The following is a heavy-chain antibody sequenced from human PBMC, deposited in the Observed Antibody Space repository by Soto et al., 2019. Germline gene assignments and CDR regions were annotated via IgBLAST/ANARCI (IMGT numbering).Heavy chain of an antibody. D-gene: IGHD1-7*01. J-gene: IGHJ4*02. CDR3: ASGTAKILLDY. CDR2: IYYSGST. V-gene: IGHV4-59*01. CDR1: GGSISSYY. Sequence: SETLSLTCTVSGGSISSYYWSWIRQPPGKGLEWIWYIYYSGSTNYNPSLKSRVTISVDTSKNQFSLKLSSVTAADTAVYYCASGTAKILLDYWGQGTLVTVSS.